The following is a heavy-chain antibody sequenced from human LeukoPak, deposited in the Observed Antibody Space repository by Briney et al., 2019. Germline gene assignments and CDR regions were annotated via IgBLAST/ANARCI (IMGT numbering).Heavy chain of an antibody. V-gene: IGHV1-2*02. CDR3: ARFYGIAAGGQDAFDI. CDR1: GYTFTGFY. D-gene: IGHD6-13*01. Sequence: ASVKVSCKASGYTFTGFYMHWVRQAPGQGLEWMGWINPNSGGTDYAQKFQGRVTMARDTSISTAYMELSRLRYDDTAVYYCARFYGIAAGGQDAFDIWGQGTLVTVSS. J-gene: IGHJ3*02. CDR2: INPNSGGT.